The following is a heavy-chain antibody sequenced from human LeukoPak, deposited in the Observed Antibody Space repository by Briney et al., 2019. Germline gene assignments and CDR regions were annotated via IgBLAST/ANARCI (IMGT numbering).Heavy chain of an antibody. V-gene: IGHV7-4-1*02. CDR3: ARELGSSGWYHAEYFQH. Sequence: ASVKVSCKASGYTFTSYAMSWVRQAPGQGLEWMGWINTNTGNPTYAQGFTGRFVFSLDTSVSTAYLQISSLKAEDTAVYYCARELGSSGWYHAEYFQHWGRGTLVTVSS. CDR1: GYTFTSYA. D-gene: IGHD6-19*01. CDR2: INTNTGNP. J-gene: IGHJ1*01.